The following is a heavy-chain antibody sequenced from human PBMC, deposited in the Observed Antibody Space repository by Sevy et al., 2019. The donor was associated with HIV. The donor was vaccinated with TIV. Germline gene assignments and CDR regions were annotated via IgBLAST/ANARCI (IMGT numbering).Heavy chain of an antibody. Sequence: GGSLRLSCAASGFTFSSYAMSWVRQAPGKGLEWVSAISGSGGSTYYADSVKGRFTISRDNSKKTLYLQMNSLRAEDMAVYYCAKDGGNSPYSSSWYVGNYYYGMDVWGQGTTVTVSS. CDR2: ISGSGGST. V-gene: IGHV3-23*01. CDR1: GFTFSSYA. D-gene: IGHD6-13*01. J-gene: IGHJ6*02. CDR3: AKDGGNSPYSSSWYVGNYYYGMDV.